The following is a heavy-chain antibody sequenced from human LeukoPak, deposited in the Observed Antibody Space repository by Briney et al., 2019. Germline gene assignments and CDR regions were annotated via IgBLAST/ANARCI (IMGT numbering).Heavy chain of an antibody. V-gene: IGHV4-59*01. J-gene: IGHJ4*02. CDR2: IFYSGTT. Sequence: PSETLSLTCTVSGGSISNYYWSWIRQTPGKGLEWIGYIFYSGTTYYSPSLKSRVTISLDTPNNQFSLRLSSLTAADTAVYYCTRGIFYGSGTYHQYYFDYWGQGTLVAVSS. CDR3: TRGIFYGSGTYHQYYFDY. D-gene: IGHD3-10*01. CDR1: GGSISNYY.